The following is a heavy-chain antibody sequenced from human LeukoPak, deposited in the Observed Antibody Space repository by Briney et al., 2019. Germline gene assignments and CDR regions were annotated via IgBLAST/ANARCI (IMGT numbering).Heavy chain of an antibody. CDR2: INPSGSST. V-gene: IGHV1-46*01. Sequence: ASVKVSCKTSGFTFINHYMHWVRQAPGQGLEWMGMINPSGSSTTYARKFQGRVTMTRDTSTSTVYVELRTLTSEDTAVYFCARQNIGRFDFWGQGTLVTVSS. CDR1: GFTFINHY. J-gene: IGHJ4*02. CDR3: ARQNIGRFDF.